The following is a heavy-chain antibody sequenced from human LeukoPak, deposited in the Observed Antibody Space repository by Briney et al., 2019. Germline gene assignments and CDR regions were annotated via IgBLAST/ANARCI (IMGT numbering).Heavy chain of an antibody. V-gene: IGHV1-69*04. CDR1: GGTFSNYA. CDR3: ARGGVVPAAMYYYGMDV. Sequence: ASVKVSCKASGGTFSNYASSWVRQAPGQGLEWMGRIIPILSIANYAQKFQGRVTITADKSTSTAYMELNSLRSDDTAVYYCARGGVVPAAMYYYGMDVWGQGTTVTVSS. CDR2: IIPILSIA. D-gene: IGHD2-2*01. J-gene: IGHJ6*02.